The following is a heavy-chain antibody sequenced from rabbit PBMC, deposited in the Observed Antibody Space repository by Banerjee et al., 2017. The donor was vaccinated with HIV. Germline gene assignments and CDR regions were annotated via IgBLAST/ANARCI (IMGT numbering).Heavy chain of an antibody. V-gene: IGHV1S40*01. CDR1: GFSFSRYHY. D-gene: IGHD4-1*01. Sequence: QSLEESGGGLVQPEGSLTLTCTASGFSFSRYHYMCWVRQAPGKGLEWIACIYAGSSGTIYYASWAKGRFTISKTSSTTVTLQMASLTAADTATYFCARDPIEMAGYSLDLWGQGTLVTVS. CDR3: ARDPIEMAGYSLDL. J-gene: IGHJ3*01. CDR2: IYAGSSGTI.